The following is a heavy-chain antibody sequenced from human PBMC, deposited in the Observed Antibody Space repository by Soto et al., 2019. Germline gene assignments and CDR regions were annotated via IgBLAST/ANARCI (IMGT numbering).Heavy chain of an antibody. D-gene: IGHD2-2*01. CDR1: GYIFSNYG. V-gene: IGHV1-18*01. Sequence: QVQLVQSGAEVKKPGASVKVSCKASGYIFSNYGISWVRQAPGQGLQWMGWISAYSGNTDYAQNPQGRVTMTTDTSTSTAYMELRSLRSDDTAVYYCARVSGYCTSTSCHDYWGQGTLVTVSS. CDR2: ISAYSGNT. CDR3: ARVSGYCTSTSCHDY. J-gene: IGHJ4*02.